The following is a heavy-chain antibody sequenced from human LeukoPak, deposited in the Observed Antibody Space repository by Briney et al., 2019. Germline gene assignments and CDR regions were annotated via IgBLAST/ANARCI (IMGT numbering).Heavy chain of an antibody. V-gene: IGHV3-33*05. CDR1: GFTFSSLG. D-gene: IGHD3-22*01. Sequence: PGGSLRLSCAASGFTFSSLGMHWVRQAPGKGLEWVAIILHDGSNKYYVDSVKGRFIISRDNSKNTLYLQMNSLRAEDTAVYYCARESIYHSSGYPGYFDYWGQGTLVTVSS. CDR2: ILHDGSNK. J-gene: IGHJ4*02. CDR3: ARESIYHSSGYPGYFDY.